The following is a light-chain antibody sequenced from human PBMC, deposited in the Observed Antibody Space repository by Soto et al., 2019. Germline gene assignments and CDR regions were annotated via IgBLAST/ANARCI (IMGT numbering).Light chain of an antibody. CDR1: QSFSNR. Sequence: DIQMTQSPSTLSASVGDTVTITCRASQSFSNRLAWYQQKPGKAPKFLIYKESTLESGVPSRFSGSGSGTEFTLTISSLQPDDFATYYCQQYNSYSWTFGQGTKVEIK. CDR3: QQYNSYSWT. V-gene: IGKV1-5*03. CDR2: KES. J-gene: IGKJ1*01.